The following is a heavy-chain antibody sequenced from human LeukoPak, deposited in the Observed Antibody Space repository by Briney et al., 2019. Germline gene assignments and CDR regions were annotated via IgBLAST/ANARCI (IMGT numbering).Heavy chain of an antibody. CDR3: ARVLQPHCGGDCLVY. CDR2: IYYSGST. V-gene: IGHV4-39*07. D-gene: IGHD2-21*02. J-gene: IGHJ4*02. CDR1: GGSISSSSYY. Sequence: SETLSLTCTVSGGSISSSSYYWGWIRQPPGKGLEWIGSIYYSGSTNYNPSLKSRVTISVDKSKNQFSLKLSSVTAADTAVYYCARVLQPHCGGDCLVYWGQGTLVAVSS.